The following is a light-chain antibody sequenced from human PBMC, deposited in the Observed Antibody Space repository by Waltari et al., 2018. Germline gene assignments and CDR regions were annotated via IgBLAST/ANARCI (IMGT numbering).Light chain of an antibody. V-gene: IGLV1-47*01. CDR2: RNY. Sequence: QSVMTQPPSASGTPGQTVTISCSGGTSNIGSNYVYWYQQLPGTAPKPLVYRNYKRPSGVPDRFSVSKSGASASLAISGLQSEDEGDYYCATWDDSLTNYVFGTGTKVTV. CDR3: ATWDDSLTNYV. J-gene: IGLJ1*01. CDR1: TSNIGSNY.